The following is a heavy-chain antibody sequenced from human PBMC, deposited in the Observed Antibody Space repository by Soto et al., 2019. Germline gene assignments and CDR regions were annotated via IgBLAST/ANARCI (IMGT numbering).Heavy chain of an antibody. D-gene: IGHD6-25*01. CDR1: GFTFSNHG. Sequence: GGSLRLSCVGFGFTFSNHGMHWVRQAPGKGLEWMAVISNDGKKRYYADSVKGRFTISRDNSQNTVYVQMDSLRDEDTAMYYCEKDTIPAGVGSFAPWGQGTLVTVSS. V-gene: IGHV3-30*18. J-gene: IGHJ5*02. CDR3: EKDTIPAGVGSFAP. CDR2: ISNDGKKR.